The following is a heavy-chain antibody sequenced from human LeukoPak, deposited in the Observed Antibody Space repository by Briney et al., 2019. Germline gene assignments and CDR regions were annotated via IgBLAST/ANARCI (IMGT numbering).Heavy chain of an antibody. CDR2: INPSGGST. J-gene: IGHJ5*02. CDR1: GYTFTSYY. CDR3: ARDSYGADNWFDP. V-gene: IGHV1-46*01. Sequence: ASVKVSCKASGYTFTSYYMHWVRQAPGRGLEWMGIINPSGGSTSYAQKFQGRVTMTRDMSTSTVYMELSSLRSEDTAVYYCARDSYGADNWFDPWGQGTLVTVSS. D-gene: IGHD5-18*01.